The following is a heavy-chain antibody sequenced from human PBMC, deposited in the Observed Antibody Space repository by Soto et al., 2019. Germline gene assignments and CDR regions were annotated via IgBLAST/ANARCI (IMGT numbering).Heavy chain of an antibody. J-gene: IGHJ6*02. CDR2: IIPIFGTA. CDR3: ARGAIFGVVISSRLDV. CDR1: GGTFSSYA. Sequence: QVQLVQSGAEVKKPGSSVKVSCKASGGTFSSYAISWVRQAPGQGLEWMGGIIPIFGTANYAQKFQGRVTITADESMSTAYMELSSLRSEDTAVYYCARGAIFGVVISSRLDVWGQGTTVTVSS. D-gene: IGHD3-3*01. V-gene: IGHV1-69*01.